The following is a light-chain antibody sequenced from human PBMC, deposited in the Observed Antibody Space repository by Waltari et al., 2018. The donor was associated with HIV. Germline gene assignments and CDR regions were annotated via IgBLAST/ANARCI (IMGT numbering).Light chain of an antibody. Sequence: QSVLNQAPSASGTPGQRVTISCSGSRSHIGSNPVTWYQQFPGTAPKLLIYSYGQRPSGVPERFSGSKSATSASLAISGLRSEDEADYYCATWDDSLNGWVFGGGTKLTVL. CDR2: SYG. CDR3: ATWDDSLNGWV. V-gene: IGLV1-44*01. CDR1: RSHIGSNP. J-gene: IGLJ3*02.